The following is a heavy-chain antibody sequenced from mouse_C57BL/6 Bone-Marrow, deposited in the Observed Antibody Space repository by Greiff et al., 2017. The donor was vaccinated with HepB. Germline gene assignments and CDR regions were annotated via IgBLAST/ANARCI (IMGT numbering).Heavy chain of an antibody. Sequence: VQLQQSGPELVKPGASVKIPCKASGYTFTDYNMDWVKQSHGKSLEWIGDINPNNGGTIYNQKFKGKATLTVDKSSSTAYMELRSLTSEDTAVYYCARWGYGSSPYYYAMDYWGQGTSVTVSS. CDR3: ARWGYGSSPYYYAMDY. J-gene: IGHJ4*01. V-gene: IGHV1-18*01. CDR2: INPNNGGT. CDR1: GYTFTDYN. D-gene: IGHD1-1*01.